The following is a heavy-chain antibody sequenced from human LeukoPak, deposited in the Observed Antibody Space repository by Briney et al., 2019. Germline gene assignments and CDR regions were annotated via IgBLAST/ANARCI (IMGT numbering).Heavy chain of an antibody. CDR2: INPNSGGT. J-gene: IGHJ4*02. CDR1: GYTFTSYG. V-gene: IGHV1-2*02. Sequence: ASVKVSCKASGYTFTSYGISWVRQAPGQGLEWMGWINPNSGGTNYAQKFQGRVTMTRDTSISTAYMELRRLRSDDTGVYYCARPCYDSSGYYYYFDYWGQGTLVTVSS. CDR3: ARPCYDSSGYYYYFDY. D-gene: IGHD3-22*01.